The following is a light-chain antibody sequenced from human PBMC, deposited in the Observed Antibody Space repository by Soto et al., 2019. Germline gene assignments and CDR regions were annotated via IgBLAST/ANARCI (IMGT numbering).Light chain of an antibody. J-gene: IGLJ2*01. Sequence: QSALTQPPSASGSPGQSVTISCTGTSSDVGGYNYVSWYQQHPGKAPKLMIYEVSKRPSGVPDRFSGSKSGSTASLTVSGLQADDEADYYCSSYAGSNKFVVFGGGTKLTVL. CDR3: SSYAGSNKFVV. V-gene: IGLV2-8*01. CDR2: EVS. CDR1: SSDVGGYNY.